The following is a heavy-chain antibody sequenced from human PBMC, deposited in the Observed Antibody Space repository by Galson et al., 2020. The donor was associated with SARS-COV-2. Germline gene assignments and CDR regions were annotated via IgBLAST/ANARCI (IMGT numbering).Heavy chain of an antibody. D-gene: IGHD6-13*01. Sequence: SGPTLVKPTQTLTLTCTFSGFSLSTSGVGVGWIRQPPGKALEWLALIYWDVDKRYSPSLKSRLTITKDTSKNQVVLTMTNMDPVDTATYYCAHSQTGQNSWDLFDYWGQGTLVTVSS. CDR1: GFSLSTSGVG. CDR2: IYWDVDK. J-gene: IGHJ4*02. V-gene: IGHV2-5*02. CDR3: AHSQTGQNSWDLFDY.